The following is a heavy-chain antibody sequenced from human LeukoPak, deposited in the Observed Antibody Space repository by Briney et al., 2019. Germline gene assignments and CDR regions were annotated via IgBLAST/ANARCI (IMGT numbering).Heavy chain of an antibody. CDR3: ARDGGYDIAFYYMDV. V-gene: IGHV1-46*01. Sequence: ASVKVSCKASGYTFTKYYIHWVRQAPGQGLEWMGITNPTGGSARYAQKFQGRVTMTRDMSTSTVYMELSSLRSEDTAVYYCARDGGYDIAFYYMDVWGKGTTVTVSS. D-gene: IGHD3-9*01. CDR2: TNPTGGSA. J-gene: IGHJ6*03. CDR1: GYTFTKYY.